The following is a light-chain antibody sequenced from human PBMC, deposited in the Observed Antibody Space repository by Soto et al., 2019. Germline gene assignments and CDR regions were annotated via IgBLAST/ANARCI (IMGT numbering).Light chain of an antibody. CDR1: SSDVGGYSY. Sequence: QSALTQPHSVSGSPGQSVTISCTGTSSDVGGYSYVSWYQQHPGKAPQLIIYDVTERPSGVPDRFSGSKSGNTASLTISALQAEDEADYYCCSYTGSYSYVFGIGTKVTVL. V-gene: IGLV2-11*01. J-gene: IGLJ1*01. CDR2: DVT. CDR3: CSYTGSYSYV.